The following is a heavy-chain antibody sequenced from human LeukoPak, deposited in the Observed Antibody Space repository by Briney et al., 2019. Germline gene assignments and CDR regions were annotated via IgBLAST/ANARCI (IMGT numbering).Heavy chain of an antibody. CDR2: IKSKTDGRTT. V-gene: IGHV3-15*01. D-gene: IGHD3-10*01. CDR1: GFTFSNAW. CDR3: TTTSFLIITMVRGDGFYY. J-gene: IGHJ4*02. Sequence: PGGSLRLSCAASGFTFSNAWMSWVRQAPGKGLEWVGRIKSKTDGRTTDYAAPVKGRFTISRDDSKNTLYLQMNSLKTEDTAVYYCTTTSFLIITMVRGDGFYYWGQGTLVTVSS.